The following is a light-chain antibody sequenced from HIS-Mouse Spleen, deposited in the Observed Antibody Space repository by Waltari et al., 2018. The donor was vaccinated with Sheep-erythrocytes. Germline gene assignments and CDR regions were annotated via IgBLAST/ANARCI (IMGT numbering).Light chain of an antibody. CDR1: QGIRND. Sequence: AIQMTQSPSSLSASVGDRATLTCRASQGIRNDLGWYQQKPGKAPKLLIYAESSLQSGVPSRFSGSGSGTDFTLTISSLQPEDFATYYCLQDYNYPDTFGQGTKLEIK. CDR2: AES. V-gene: IGKV1-6*01. CDR3: LQDYNYPDT. J-gene: IGKJ2*01.